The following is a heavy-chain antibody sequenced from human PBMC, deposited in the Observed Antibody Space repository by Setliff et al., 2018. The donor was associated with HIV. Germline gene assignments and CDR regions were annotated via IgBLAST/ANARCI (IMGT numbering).Heavy chain of an antibody. J-gene: IGHJ4*02. Sequence: ASVKVSCKASGYTFTSSDINWVRQAPGQGLEWMGWMNPKSGNTGYAQKFQGRVTMTSNTFLSKAYMELRSLRSEDTAIYYCVKEYHTTATDTRVANYFDYWGQGTLVTVSS. CDR3: VKEYHTTATDTRVANYFDY. D-gene: IGHD6-13*01. V-gene: IGHV1-8*02. CDR1: GYTFTSSD. CDR2: MNPKSGNT.